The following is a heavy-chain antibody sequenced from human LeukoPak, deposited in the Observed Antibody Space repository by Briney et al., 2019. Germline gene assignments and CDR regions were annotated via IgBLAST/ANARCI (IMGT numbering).Heavy chain of an antibody. CDR2: ISSSSDYI. CDR1: GFTFNNYI. Sequence: GGSLRLSCAASGFTFNNYIMNWVRQAPGKGLEWVSSISSSSDYIYYADSVKGRFTISRDNSKNTLYLQMNSLRAEDTAVYYCAKHLITMVRGVIITGAFDIWGQGTMVTVSS. V-gene: IGHV3-21*04. J-gene: IGHJ3*02. CDR3: AKHLITMVRGVIITGAFDI. D-gene: IGHD3-10*01.